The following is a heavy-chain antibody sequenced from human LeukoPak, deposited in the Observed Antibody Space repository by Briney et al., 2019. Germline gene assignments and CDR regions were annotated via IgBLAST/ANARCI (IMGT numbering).Heavy chain of an antibody. CDR3: AKGSGSGSYYPYYYYYMDV. J-gene: IGHJ6*03. D-gene: IGHD3-10*01. CDR2: ISYDGGKK. CDR1: GFTFSGHA. Sequence: GGSLRLSCAASGFTFSGHAMHWVRQAPGKGLEWVAIISYDGGKKDYADSVKGRFTISRDNSQNTLYLQMNSLRAEDTAVYFCAKGSGSGSYYPYYYYYMDVWGKGTTVTISS. V-gene: IGHV3-30-3*02.